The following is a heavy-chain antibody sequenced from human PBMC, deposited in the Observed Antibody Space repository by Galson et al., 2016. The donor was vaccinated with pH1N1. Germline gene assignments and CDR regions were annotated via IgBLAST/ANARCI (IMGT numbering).Heavy chain of an antibody. Sequence: SVKVSCKASGYTFTDYDINWVRQGTGQGLEWMGWMNPNNDNTGYAQKFQGRVTMTRNTSISTAYMELSSLRSGDTAVYYCPSGGYCSGGSCYDVFDYWGHGTLVTVS. CDR2: MNPNNDNT. CDR3: PSGGYCSGGSCYDVFDY. CDR1: GYTFTDYD. V-gene: IGHV1-8*01. D-gene: IGHD2-15*01. J-gene: IGHJ4*01.